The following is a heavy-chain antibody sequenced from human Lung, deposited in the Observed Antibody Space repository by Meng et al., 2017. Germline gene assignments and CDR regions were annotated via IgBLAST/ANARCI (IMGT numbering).Heavy chain of an antibody. CDR2: IKHSGST. D-gene: IGHD4-17*01. J-gene: IGHJ4*02. CDR3: ARGPITETHDFDS. CDR1: GGSLSGYY. Sequence: QVHLEQWGAGLLKPSETLPPTCAVYGGSLSGYYWSWIRQPPGRGLEWIGQIKHSGSTIYNPSLKSRVTISLDTSNNHFSLKLNSVTAADTAVYFCARGPITETHDFDSWGQGTLVTVSS. V-gene: IGHV4-34*02.